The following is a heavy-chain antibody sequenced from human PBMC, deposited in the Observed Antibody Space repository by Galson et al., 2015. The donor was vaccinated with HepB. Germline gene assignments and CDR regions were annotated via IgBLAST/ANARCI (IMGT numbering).Heavy chain of an antibody. J-gene: IGHJ3*02. CDR1: GYTFTSYG. CDR3: ATGTYYYDSSGYYNAFDI. CDR2: ISAYNGNT. Sequence: SVKVSCKASGYTFTSYGISWVRQAPGQGLEWMGWISAYNGNTNYAQKLQGRVTMTTDTSTSTAYMELRSLRSDDTAVYYCATGTYYYDSSGYYNAFDIWGQGTMVTVSS. V-gene: IGHV1-18*04. D-gene: IGHD3-22*01.